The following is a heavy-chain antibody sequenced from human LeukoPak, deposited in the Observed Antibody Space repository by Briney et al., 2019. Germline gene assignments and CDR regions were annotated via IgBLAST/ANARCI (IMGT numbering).Heavy chain of an antibody. CDR3: ARDSSEFRSLIPH. CDR2: IIPVFGTA. Sequence: ASVKVSCKASGGTFSNYAISWVRQAPGQGLEWMGGIIPVFGTANYAQKFQGRVTITADESTGTAYMELSSLRSEDAAVYYCARDSSEFRSLIPHWGQGTLVTVSS. V-gene: IGHV1-69*13. CDR1: GGTFSNYA. J-gene: IGHJ1*01. D-gene: IGHD2-21*01.